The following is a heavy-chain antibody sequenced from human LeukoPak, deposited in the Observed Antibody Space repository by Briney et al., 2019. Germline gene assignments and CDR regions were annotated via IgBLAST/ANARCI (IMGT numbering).Heavy chain of an antibody. CDR1: GGSFSGYD. J-gene: IGHJ6*04. D-gene: IGHD2-2*02. CDR3: ATGRNGVVPAPILGVGPGAYYYAMDV. V-gene: IGHV4-34*01. CDR2: INHSGST. Sequence: SETLSLTCAVYGGSFSGYDWSWIRQPPGKGLEWIGEINHSGSTKYNPSLKSRVTISIDTSKNQFSLKLSSVTAADTAVYYCATGRNGVVPAPILGVGPGAYYYAMDVWGKGTTVTVSA.